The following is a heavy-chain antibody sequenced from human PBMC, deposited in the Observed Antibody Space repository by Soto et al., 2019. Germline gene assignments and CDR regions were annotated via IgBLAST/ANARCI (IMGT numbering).Heavy chain of an antibody. J-gene: IGHJ4*02. V-gene: IGHV4-39*02. Sequence: SETLSLTCAVSGGSIDNSTYYWGWIRQPPGKGLEWIGSVYYSGSSYYSPSLKSRVTMSVDSSKNHFSLILDSVTAADTAVYYCVSINAGGWYYFDYWGQGILVTVYS. CDR1: GGSIDNSTYY. CDR2: VYYSGSS. CDR3: VSINAGGWYYFDY. D-gene: IGHD6-19*01.